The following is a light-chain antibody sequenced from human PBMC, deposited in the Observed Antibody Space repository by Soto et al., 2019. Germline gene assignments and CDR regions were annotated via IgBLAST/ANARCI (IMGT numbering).Light chain of an antibody. J-gene: IGLJ2*01. Sequence: YELTQPPSVSVSPGQTASITCSGDKLGDKYACWYQQKPGQSPVLVIYQDSKRPSGIPERFSGSNSGNTATLTISGTQAMDEADYYCQAWDSSTAMVFGGGTKLTVL. CDR2: QDS. CDR3: QAWDSSTAMV. V-gene: IGLV3-1*01. CDR1: KLGDKY.